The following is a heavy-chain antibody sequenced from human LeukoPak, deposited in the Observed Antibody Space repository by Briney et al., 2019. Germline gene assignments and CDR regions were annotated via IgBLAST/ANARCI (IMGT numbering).Heavy chain of an antibody. CDR1: GGSISSYF. CDR3: ARVGDYSYGNY. CDR2: IYYSGST. J-gene: IGHJ4*02. Sequence: SETLSLTCTVSGGSISSYFWSWIRQPPGKGLEWIGYIYYSGSTSYNPSLKSRVTISVDTSKNQFSLKLSSVTAADTAVYYCARVGDYSYGNYWGQGTLVTVSS. D-gene: IGHD5-18*01. V-gene: IGHV4-59*01.